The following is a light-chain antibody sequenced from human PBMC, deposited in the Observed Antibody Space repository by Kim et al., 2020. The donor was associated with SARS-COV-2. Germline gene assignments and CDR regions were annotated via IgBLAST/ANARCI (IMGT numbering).Light chain of an antibody. CDR2: DAS. J-gene: IGKJ4*01. Sequence: DIQMTQSPSSLSASVGDRVTITCQASQDIGRSLNWYQQTPGKAPKLLIYDASSLETGVPSRFSASGSGTHFTFTVTSLQPEDFATYYCHQYNNLPLTFGGGTKVDIK. CDR3: HQYNNLPLT. CDR1: QDIGRS. V-gene: IGKV1-33*01.